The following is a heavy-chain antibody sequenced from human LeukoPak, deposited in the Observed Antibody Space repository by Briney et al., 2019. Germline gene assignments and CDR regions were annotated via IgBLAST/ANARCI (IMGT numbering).Heavy chain of an antibody. CDR2: INPNSGGT. Sequence: ASVKVSCKAPGYTFIDYYVHWVRQAPGQGLEWMGWINPNSGGTHYAQKFQGRVTMTRDTSISTAYMELSRLRSDDTAVYYCARYETVGELGWFDPWGQGTLVTVSS. V-gene: IGHV1-2*02. J-gene: IGHJ5*02. CDR1: GYTFIDYY. D-gene: IGHD3-10*01. CDR3: ARYETVGELGWFDP.